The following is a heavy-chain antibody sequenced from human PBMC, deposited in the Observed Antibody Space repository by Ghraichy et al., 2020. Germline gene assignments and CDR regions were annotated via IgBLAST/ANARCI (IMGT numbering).Heavy chain of an antibody. D-gene: IGHD5-18*01. V-gene: IGHV3-11*01. CDR1: GFTFSDYY. J-gene: IGHJ4*02. CDR2: ISSSGSTI. CDR3: ARDRGSGYSYEKGSAIDY. Sequence: GESLNISCAASGFTFSDYYMSWIRQAPGKGLEWVSYISSSGSTIYYADSVKGRFTISRDNAKNSLYLQMNSLRAEDTAVYYCARDRGSGYSYEKGSAIDYWGQGTLVTVSS.